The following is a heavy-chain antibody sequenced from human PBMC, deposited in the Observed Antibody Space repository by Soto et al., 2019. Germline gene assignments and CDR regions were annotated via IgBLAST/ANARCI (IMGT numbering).Heavy chain of an antibody. CDR2: ISSGSSTI. CDR1: GFTFSSYS. V-gene: IGHV3-48*02. Sequence: GESLKISCAASGFTFSSYSMNWVRQAPGKGLEWVSYISSGSSTIYYADSVKGRFTISRDNAKNSLYLQMNSLRDEDTAVYYCARRIEGYYYYGMDVWGQGTTVTVSS. CDR3: ARRIEGYYYYGMDV. J-gene: IGHJ6*02. D-gene: IGHD2-21*01.